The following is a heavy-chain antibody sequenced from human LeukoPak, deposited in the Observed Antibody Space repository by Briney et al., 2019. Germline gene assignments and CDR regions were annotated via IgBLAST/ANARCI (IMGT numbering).Heavy chain of an antibody. CDR2: IKRKTDGGIT. CDR3: TTDYRLGSDP. J-gene: IGHJ5*02. V-gene: IGHV3-15*01. CDR1: GLTSSYAW. Sequence: GGSLRLSCAASGLTSSYAWMSWVRQAPGKGLEWVGRIKRKTDGGITDYAAPVKGRFSISRDDSKSTLYLQMNSLKTEDTAVYYCTTDYRLGSDPWGQGTLVTVSS. D-gene: IGHD3-16*02.